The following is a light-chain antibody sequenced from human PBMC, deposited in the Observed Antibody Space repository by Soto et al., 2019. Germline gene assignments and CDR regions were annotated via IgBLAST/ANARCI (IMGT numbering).Light chain of an antibody. Sequence: AIRMTQSPSSLSASTGDRVTITCRASQGISSYLAWYQQKPGKAPKLLIYAASTLQSGVPSRFRCSGSGTDFTLTISCLQSEDFATYYCQQYYSYLITFGGGTKVEIK. CDR3: QQYYSYLIT. CDR2: AAS. V-gene: IGKV1-8*01. CDR1: QGISSY. J-gene: IGKJ4*01.